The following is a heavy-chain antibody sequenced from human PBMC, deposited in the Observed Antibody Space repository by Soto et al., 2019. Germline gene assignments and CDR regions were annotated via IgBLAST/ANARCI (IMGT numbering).Heavy chain of an antibody. Sequence: QVQLVESGGGVVQPGRSLRLSCAVSGFTLSSYGIHWVRQAPGKGLGWVAFMSYDGNKKYYAVSVKGRFTISRDNSKNTLYLQMDSLRADHTAMYYRAKGLSVIQEWIIDGQWGQGTQVTVSS. CDR1: GFTLSSYG. V-gene: IGHV3-30*18. D-gene: IGHD5-18*01. CDR2: MSYDGNKK. CDR3: AKGLSVIQEWIIDGQ. J-gene: IGHJ4*02.